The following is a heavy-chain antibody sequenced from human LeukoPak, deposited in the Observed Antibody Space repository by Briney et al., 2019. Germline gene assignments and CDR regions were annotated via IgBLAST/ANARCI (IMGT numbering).Heavy chain of an antibody. CDR3: ARESVGYDSSGYYPHRIDY. Sequence: PSETLSLTCTVPGGSISSGGYYWSWIRQHPGKGLEWIGYIYYSGNTYYNPSLKSRVTISVDTSKNQLSLKLSSVTAADTAVYYCARESVGYDSSGYYPHRIDYWGQGTLVTVSS. V-gene: IGHV4-31*03. D-gene: IGHD3-22*01. CDR2: IYYSGNT. J-gene: IGHJ4*02. CDR1: GGSISSGGYY.